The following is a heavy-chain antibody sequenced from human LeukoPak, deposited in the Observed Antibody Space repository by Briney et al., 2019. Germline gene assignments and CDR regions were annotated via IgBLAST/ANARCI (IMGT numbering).Heavy chain of an antibody. CDR2: ITSGGNT. CDR3: AKAYDSSPAEY. Sequence: GGSLRLSCAGPGFTFSSSGMSWVRQAPGQGLVWVSGITSGGNTYYADSVKGRFTVSRDNSKNTLFLQMNSLRAEDTALYYCAKAYDSSPAEYWGQGTLVTVSS. J-gene: IGHJ4*02. CDR1: GFTFSSSG. V-gene: IGHV3-23*01. D-gene: IGHD3-22*01.